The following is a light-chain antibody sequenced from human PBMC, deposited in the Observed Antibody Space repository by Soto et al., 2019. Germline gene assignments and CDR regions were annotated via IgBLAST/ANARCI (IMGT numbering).Light chain of an antibody. J-gene: IGLJ2*01. CDR1: KLGDKY. CDR3: QAWDRSTVVV. V-gene: IGLV3-1*01. Sequence: SYELTQPPSVSVSPGQTASITCSGDKLGDKYACWYQQKPGQSPVLVIYQDSKRPSGIPERFSGSNSGNTATLTISGTQAMDEADYYCQAWDRSTVVVFVGGTKLTVL. CDR2: QDS.